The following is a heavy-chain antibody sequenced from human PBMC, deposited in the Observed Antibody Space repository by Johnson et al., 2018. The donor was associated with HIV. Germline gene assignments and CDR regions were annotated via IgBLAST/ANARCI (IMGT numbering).Heavy chain of an antibody. D-gene: IGHD6-19*01. Sequence: QVQLVESGGGLVKPGGSLRLSCAASGFPFSDYYMTWIRQTPGKGLECLAYISTSGSSIYYTDSVKGRVTISRDNAKNSLFLQMNSLRAEDTAVYYCARERSGWYGDAFDIWGQGTMVTVSS. J-gene: IGHJ3*02. CDR1: GFPFSDYY. CDR2: ISTSGSSI. V-gene: IGHV3-11*01. CDR3: ARERSGWYGDAFDI.